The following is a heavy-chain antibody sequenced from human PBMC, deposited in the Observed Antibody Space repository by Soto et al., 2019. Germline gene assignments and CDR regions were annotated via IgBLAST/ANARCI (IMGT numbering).Heavy chain of an antibody. D-gene: IGHD2-2*01. CDR3: ARDRGCSSTSCYRRYGMDV. J-gene: IGHJ6*02. Sequence: GGSLRLSCAASGFTFSDYYMSWIRQAPGKGLEWVSYISSSSSYTNYADSVKGRFTISRDNAKNSLYLQMNSLRAEDTAVYYCARDRGCSSTSCYRRYGMDVWGQGTTVTVSS. V-gene: IGHV3-11*06. CDR2: ISSSSSYT. CDR1: GFTFSDYY.